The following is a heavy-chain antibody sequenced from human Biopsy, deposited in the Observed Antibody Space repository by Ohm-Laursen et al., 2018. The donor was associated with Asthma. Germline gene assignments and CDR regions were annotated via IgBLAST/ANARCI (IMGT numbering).Heavy chain of an antibody. J-gene: IGHJ6*02. CDR1: GFVFSQCG. D-gene: IGHD3-16*01. Sequence: GSLRLSCAASGFVFSQCGMHWVRQGPGKGLEWVSSISSSSSYIYYADSVKGRFTISRDNAKNSLYLQMNSLRAEDTAVYYCAREGGADYYYYGMDVWGQGTTVTVSS. CDR3: AREGGADYYYYGMDV. V-gene: IGHV3-21*01. CDR2: ISSSSSYI.